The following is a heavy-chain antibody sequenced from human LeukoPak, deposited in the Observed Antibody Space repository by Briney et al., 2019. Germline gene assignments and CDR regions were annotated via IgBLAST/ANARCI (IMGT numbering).Heavy chain of an antibody. CDR3: ARAALDSKFAFDI. J-gene: IGHJ4*02. V-gene: IGHV1-18*01. CDR2: ISAYNGNT. CDR1: GYTFTNYG. Sequence: GASVKVSCKASGYTFTNYGISWVRQAPGQGLEWMGWISAYNGNTNYAQNFQGRVTMTTDTSTSTAYMDLRSLRLDDTAVYYCARAALDSKFAFDIWGQGTLVTVSS. D-gene: IGHD3-9*01.